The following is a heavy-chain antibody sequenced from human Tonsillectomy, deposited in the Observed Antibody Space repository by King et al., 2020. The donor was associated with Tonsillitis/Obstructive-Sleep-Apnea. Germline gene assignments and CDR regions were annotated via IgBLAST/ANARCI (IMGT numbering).Heavy chain of an antibody. CDR2: INNSSSMI. Sequence: VQLVESGGGLVQPGGSLRLSCAASGFTFSFYSMNWVRQAPGKGLEWISYINNSSSMIYYADSVKGRFTISRDNTKKSLYLQMNSLRDEDTAVYYCARGIRAGLPLTGDFVLFDYWGQGSPVTVSS. J-gene: IGHJ4*02. CDR1: GFTFSFYS. V-gene: IGHV3-48*02. CDR3: ARGIRAGLPLTGDFVLFDY. D-gene: IGHD3-9*01.